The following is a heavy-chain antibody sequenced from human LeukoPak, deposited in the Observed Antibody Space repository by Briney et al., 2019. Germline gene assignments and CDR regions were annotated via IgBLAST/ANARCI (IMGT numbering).Heavy chain of an antibody. V-gene: IGHV1-2*02. CDR1: GYTFTGYY. D-gene: IGHD2-2*01. Sequence: GASVKVSCKASGYTFTGYYMHWVRQAPGQGLEWMGWINPNSGGTNYAQKFQGRVTMTRDTSISTDYMELSRLRSDDTAVYYCARVGYCSSTSCFYFDPWGQGTLVTVSS. CDR2: INPNSGGT. CDR3: ARVGYCSSTSCFYFDP. J-gene: IGHJ5*02.